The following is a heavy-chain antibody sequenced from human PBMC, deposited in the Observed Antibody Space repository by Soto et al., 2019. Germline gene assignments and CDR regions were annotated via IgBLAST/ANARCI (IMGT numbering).Heavy chain of an antibody. CDR2: ISTYNGNT. CDR3: ARTFYYDSSCYYSPVDY. CDR1: GYTFTSYA. D-gene: IGHD3-22*01. Sequence: QVQLVQSGAEVKKPGASVKVSCKASGYTFTSYAINWVRQAPGQGLEWMGWISTYNGNTNYAQKLQGRVTLTTDTSTSTAYMELRSLRSHDTAVYYCARTFYYDSSCYYSPVDYWGQGTLVTVSS. V-gene: IGHV1-18*01. J-gene: IGHJ4*02.